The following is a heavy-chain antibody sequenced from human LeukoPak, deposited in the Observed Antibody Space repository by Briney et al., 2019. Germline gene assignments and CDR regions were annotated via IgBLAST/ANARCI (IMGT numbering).Heavy chain of an antibody. J-gene: IGHJ4*02. CDR2: ISYDGSNK. CDR1: GFTFSSYG. D-gene: IGHD3-22*01. V-gene: IGHV3-30*18. CDR3: AKDARHYYYDSSGYYCAPDY. Sequence: GRSLRLSCAASGFTFSSYGMHWVRQAPGKGREWVAVISYDGSNKYYADSVKGRFTISRDNSKNTLYLQMNSLRAEDTAVYYCAKDARHYYYDSSGYYCAPDYWGQGTLVTVSS.